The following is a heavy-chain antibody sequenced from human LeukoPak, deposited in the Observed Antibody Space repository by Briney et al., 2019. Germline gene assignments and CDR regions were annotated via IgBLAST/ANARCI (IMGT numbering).Heavy chain of an antibody. Sequence: SETLSLTCSVSGGSNSAYYWSWIRQPPGKGLEWIGCINYSGRTDYNPSLKGRVTISVDTSKNQFSLKLSSVTAADTAVFYCARTISGWYYFDYWGQGTLVTVSS. CDR1: GGSNSAYY. CDR2: INYSGRT. J-gene: IGHJ4*02. CDR3: ARTISGWYYFDY. V-gene: IGHV4-59*08. D-gene: IGHD6-13*01.